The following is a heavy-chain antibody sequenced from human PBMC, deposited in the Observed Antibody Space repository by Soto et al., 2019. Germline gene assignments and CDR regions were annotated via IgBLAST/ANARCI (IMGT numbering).Heavy chain of an antibody. CDR1: GGSINSYY. Sequence: SETLSLTCIVSGGSINSYYWSWIRQPPGKGLEWIGYIYHSGSTYYNPSLKSRVTISVDRSKNQFSLKLSSVTAADTAVYYCARGSEPYYDFWSGPFDPWGQGTLVTVSS. V-gene: IGHV4-59*12. CDR2: IYHSGST. CDR3: ARGSEPYYDFWSGPFDP. D-gene: IGHD3-3*01. J-gene: IGHJ5*02.